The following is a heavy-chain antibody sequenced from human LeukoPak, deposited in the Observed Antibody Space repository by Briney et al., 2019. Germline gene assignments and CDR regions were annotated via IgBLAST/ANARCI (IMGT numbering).Heavy chain of an antibody. CDR1: GFSFSSYA. CDR3: AKDGRDSSGWYRNYYDY. V-gene: IGHV3-23*01. D-gene: IGHD6-19*01. J-gene: IGHJ4*02. CDR2: TCAGGSGT. Sequence: GGSLRLSCAASGFSFSSYAMSWVRQAPGKGLEWVSVTCAGGSGTYYADSVKGRFTISRDNSKNTLYLQMNSLRAEDTAVYYCAKDGRDSSGWYRNYYDYWGQGTLVTVSS.